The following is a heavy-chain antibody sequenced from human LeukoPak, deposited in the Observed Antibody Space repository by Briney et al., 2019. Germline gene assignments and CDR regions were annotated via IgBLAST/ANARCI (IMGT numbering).Heavy chain of an antibody. D-gene: IGHD3-3*01. CDR3: ARGPNYDFWSGPYYYYGMDV. CDR2: IYYSGST. V-gene: IGHV4-30-4*08. CDR1: GGSISSYY. J-gene: IGHJ6*02. Sequence: SETLSLTCTVSGGSISSYYWSWIRQPPGKGLEWIGYIYYSGSTYYNPSLKSRVTISVDTSKNQFSLKLSSVTAADTAVYYCARGPNYDFWSGPYYYYGMDVWGQGTTVTVSS.